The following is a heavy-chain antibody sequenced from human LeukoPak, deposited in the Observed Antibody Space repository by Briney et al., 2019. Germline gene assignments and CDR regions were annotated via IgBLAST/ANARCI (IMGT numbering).Heavy chain of an antibody. Sequence: PSETLSLTCTVSGASINIRYHYWGWIRQPPGKGLEWIGSMDYTGETYYSPSLQSRVTISVDTPRNQFSLNLHSMTAADTAVYYCVKSGTLLREGFNYWGQGTLVTVSS. CDR1: GASINIRYHY. D-gene: IGHD1-1*01. CDR2: MDYTGET. V-gene: IGHV4-39*01. CDR3: VKSGTLLREGFNY. J-gene: IGHJ4*02.